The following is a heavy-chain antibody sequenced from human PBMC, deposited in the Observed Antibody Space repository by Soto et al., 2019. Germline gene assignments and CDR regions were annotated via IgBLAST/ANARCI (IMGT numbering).Heavy chain of an antibody. CDR1: GFSISGSG. V-gene: IGHV3-30*18. D-gene: IGHD3-16*01. J-gene: IGHJ6*02. CDR2: ISFDGGEE. CDR3: VKDASWGSTYFYSGMDV. Sequence: QVQLVESGGGEVQSGRSLRLSCAASGFSISGSGMHWVRQAPGKGLEWVAVISFDGGEEYYTDSVKGRFTLSRDNSENTLYLQMNNLRTEDTAVYYCVKDASWGSTYFYSGMDVWGQGTTVTVSS.